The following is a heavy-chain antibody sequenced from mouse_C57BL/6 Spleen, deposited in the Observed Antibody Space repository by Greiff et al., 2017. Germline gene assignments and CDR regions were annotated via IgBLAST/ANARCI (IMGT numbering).Heavy chain of an antibody. CDR3: ARQSTTVVEPYYFDY. J-gene: IGHJ2*01. V-gene: IGHV5-9*01. CDR1: GFTFSSYT. CDR2: ISGGGGNT. Sequence: EVKVEESGGGLVKPGGSLKLSCAASGFTFSSYTMSWVRQTPEKRLEWVATISGGGGNTYYPDSVKGRFTISRDNAKNTLYLQMSSLRSEDTALYYCARQSTTVVEPYYFDYWGQGTTLTVSS. D-gene: IGHD1-1*01.